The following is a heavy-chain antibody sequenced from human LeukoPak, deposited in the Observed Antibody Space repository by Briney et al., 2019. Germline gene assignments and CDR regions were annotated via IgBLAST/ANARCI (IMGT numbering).Heavy chain of an antibody. D-gene: IGHD3-10*01. CDR1: GYTFTNYD. V-gene: IGHV1-8*03. J-gene: IGHJ4*02. CDR3: ARDGDYYGSGNFDY. Sequence: APVKVSCKTSGYTFTNYDINWVRQATGQGLEWMGWMNPNSGNTGYAQKFQGRVTITRDTSISTAYMELSSLRSEDTAVYYCARDGDYYGSGNFDYWGQGTLVTVSS. CDR2: MNPNSGNT.